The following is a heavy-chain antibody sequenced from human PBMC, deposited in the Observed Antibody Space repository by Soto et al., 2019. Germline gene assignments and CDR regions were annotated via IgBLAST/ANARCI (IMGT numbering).Heavy chain of an antibody. CDR3: ARVRSSYYDSSGPWYYYYGMDV. CDR1: GGSISSYY. Sequence: PSETLSLTCTVSGGSISSYYWSWIRQPPGKGLEWIGYIYNSGSTIYNPSLKSRVTISVDTSKNQFSLKLSSVTAADTAVYYCARVRSSYYDSSGPWYYYYGMDVWGQGTTVTVSS. CDR2: IYNSGST. D-gene: IGHD3-22*01. J-gene: IGHJ6*02. V-gene: IGHV4-59*01.